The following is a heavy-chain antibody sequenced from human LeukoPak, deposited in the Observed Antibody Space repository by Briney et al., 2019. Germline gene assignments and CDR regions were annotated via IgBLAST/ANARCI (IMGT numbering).Heavy chain of an antibody. D-gene: IGHD2-2*01. CDR1: GFTFSSYG. Sequence: GGSLRLSCAASGFTFSSYGMHWVRQAPGKGLEWVAFIRYDGSNKYYADSVKGRITISRDNSKNTLYLQMNNLRAEDTATYYCAKDLIVVVPGAKLCFDPWGQGTLVTVSS. CDR2: IRYDGSNK. J-gene: IGHJ5*02. CDR3: AKDLIVVVPGAKLCFDP. V-gene: IGHV3-30*02.